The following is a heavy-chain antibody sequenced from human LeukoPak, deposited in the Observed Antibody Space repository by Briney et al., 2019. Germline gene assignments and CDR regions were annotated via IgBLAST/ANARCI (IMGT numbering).Heavy chain of an antibody. CDR3: ARDKSGYDVPRFDAFDI. Sequence: GRSLRLSCAASGFTFSSYAMHWVRQAPGKGLEWVAVISYDGSNKYYADSVKGRFTISRDNSKNTLYLQMNSLRAEDTAVYYCARDKSGYDVPRFDAFDIWGQGTMVTVSS. CDR1: GFTFSSYA. V-gene: IGHV3-30-3*01. J-gene: IGHJ3*02. D-gene: IGHD5-12*01. CDR2: ISYDGSNK.